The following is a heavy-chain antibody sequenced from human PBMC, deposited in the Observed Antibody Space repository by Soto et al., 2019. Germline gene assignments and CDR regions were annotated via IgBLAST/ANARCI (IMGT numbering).Heavy chain of an antibody. CDR3: ARSDCTGAYCYSWPFNYGVDV. J-gene: IGHJ6*02. D-gene: IGHD2-21*02. CDR2: IWYDGSNK. V-gene: IGHV3-33*08. CDR1: GFTSNTYG. Sequence: GGSLRLSCATSGFTSNTYGMHWVRQAPGKGLEWVAIIWYDGSNKYYADSVKGRFTISRDNSKNTLSLQMNSLRAEDTALYYCARSDCTGAYCYSWPFNYGVDVWGQGTPVTVSS.